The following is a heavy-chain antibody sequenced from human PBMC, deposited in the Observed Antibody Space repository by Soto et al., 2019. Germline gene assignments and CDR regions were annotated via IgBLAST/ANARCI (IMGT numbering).Heavy chain of an antibody. Sequence: PSETLALTCTAFDCSFSSYHWSWIRQPPGKGLEGIGYIEYGGSTNYKPSLKRRVTISVDTSKNQFSLKLSSVSAAGTAVYYCASGAYGDLLDYWGQGTLVTVSS. CDR2: IEYGGST. CDR1: DCSFSSYH. V-gene: IGHV4-59*01. J-gene: IGHJ4*02. CDR3: ASGAYGDLLDY. D-gene: IGHD4-17*01.